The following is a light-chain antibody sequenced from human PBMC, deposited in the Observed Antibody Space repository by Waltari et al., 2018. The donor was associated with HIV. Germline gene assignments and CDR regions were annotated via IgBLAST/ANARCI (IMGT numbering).Light chain of an antibody. CDR3: ASHAGSKDV. CDR1: SSDVGAYNY. V-gene: IGLV2-8*01. Sequence: QSALTQPPSASGSPGQSVTISCTGTSSDVGAYNYVSWFQQHPGKAPTLVIDDVTKRPSGVPSRCSGSNSGNTASRTVSGLQAEDEADYYCASHAGSKDVFGGGTRLTVL. CDR2: DVT. J-gene: IGLJ2*01.